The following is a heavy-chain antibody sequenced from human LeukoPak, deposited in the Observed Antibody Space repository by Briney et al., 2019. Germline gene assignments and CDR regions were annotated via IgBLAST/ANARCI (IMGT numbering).Heavy chain of an antibody. V-gene: IGHV3-53*01. CDR1: GFIVSSSF. D-gene: IGHD4-11*01. CDR3: VRDGVDYSFEY. CDR2: VYSGGST. J-gene: IGHJ4*02. Sequence: GGSLRPSCAASGFIVSSSFMSWVRQAPGKGLEWVSVVYSGGSTYYADSVKGRFTISRDNSKNTLYLQMNSLRVEDTAMYYCVRDGVDYSFEYWGQGTLVTVSS.